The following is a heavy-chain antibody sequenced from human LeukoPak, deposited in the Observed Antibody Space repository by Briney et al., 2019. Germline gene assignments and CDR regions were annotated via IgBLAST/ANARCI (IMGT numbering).Heavy chain of an antibody. J-gene: IGHJ2*01. Sequence: GGSLRLSCAASGFTFSSYEMNWVRQVPGKGLEWISYISSSGSTIYFADSVKGRFTISRDNAKNSLYLQMNSLRAEDTAVYYCARGVFAGDLLTGYWYFDLWGRGTLVTVSS. D-gene: IGHD1-20*01. CDR2: ISSSGSTI. V-gene: IGHV3-48*03. CDR1: GFTFSSYE. CDR3: ARGVFAGDLLTGYWYFDL.